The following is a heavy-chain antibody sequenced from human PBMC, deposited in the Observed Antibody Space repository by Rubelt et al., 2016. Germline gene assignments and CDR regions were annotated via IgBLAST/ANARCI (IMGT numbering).Heavy chain of an antibody. Sequence: QVQLVQSGAEVKKPGASVKVSCKASGYPFATYAMHWVRQAPGQRLEWMGWIYAGNGDTKYSQKFQGRVTITRDNAASTAYMELSSLRSEDSAVYYCARFALPAVTTAYYYYALDVWGQGTTVTVSS. D-gene: IGHD4-17*01. V-gene: IGHV1-3*01. CDR1: GYPFATYA. CDR3: ARFALPAVTTAYYYYALDV. J-gene: IGHJ6*02. CDR2: IYAGNGDT.